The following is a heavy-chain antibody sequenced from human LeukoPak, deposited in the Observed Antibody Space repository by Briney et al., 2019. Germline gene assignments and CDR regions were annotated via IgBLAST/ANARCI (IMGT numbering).Heavy chain of an antibody. CDR1: GGSISSSTYF. Sequence: PSETLSLTCTVSGGSISSSTYFWGWIRQPPGKGLEWIGTIYYSGSTYYNPSLRSRVTISVDSSKNQFSLRLSSVTAADTAVYYCARESLTWLQSRTSWFDPWGQGTLVTVSS. V-gene: IGHV4-39*07. CDR3: ARESLTWLQSRTSWFDP. J-gene: IGHJ5*02. D-gene: IGHD5-24*01. CDR2: IYYSGST.